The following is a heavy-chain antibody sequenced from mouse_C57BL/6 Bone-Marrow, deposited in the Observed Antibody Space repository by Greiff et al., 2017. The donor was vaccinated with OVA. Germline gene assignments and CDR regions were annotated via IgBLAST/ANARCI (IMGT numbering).Heavy chain of an antibody. Sequence: QVQLQQPGAELVMPGASVKLSCKASGYTFTSYWMHWVKQRPGQGLEWIGEIDPSDSYTNYNQKFKGKSTLTVDKSSSTAYMQLSSLTSEDSAVYYCATYYSNYGLWYFDVWGTGTTVTVSS. D-gene: IGHD2-5*01. CDR1: GYTFTSYW. CDR3: ATYYSNYGLWYFDV. J-gene: IGHJ1*03. V-gene: IGHV1-69*01. CDR2: IDPSDSYT.